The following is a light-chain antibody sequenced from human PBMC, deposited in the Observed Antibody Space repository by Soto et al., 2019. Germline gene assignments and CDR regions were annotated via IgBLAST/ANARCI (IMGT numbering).Light chain of an antibody. CDR2: AAS. Sequence: IRRTQSPSSLSSSHGDRVTITCRASQCISSYLAWYQQKPGKAPKLLIYAASTLQSGVPSRFSGSGSGTDFTLTISCLQSEDFATYYCQQYYSYPWTFGQGTKVDIK. CDR1: QCISSY. V-gene: IGKV1-8*01. CDR3: QQYYSYPWT. J-gene: IGKJ1*01.